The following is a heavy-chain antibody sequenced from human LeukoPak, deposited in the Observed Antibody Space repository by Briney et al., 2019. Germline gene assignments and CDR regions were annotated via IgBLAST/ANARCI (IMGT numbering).Heavy chain of an antibody. Sequence: PGGSLRLSCAASGFTFDDYAMHWVRHAPGKGLEWVSGISWNSGSIGYADSVKGRFTISRDNAKNSLYLQMNSLRAEDTALYYCAKGPSDYWGQGTLVTVSS. J-gene: IGHJ4*02. V-gene: IGHV3-9*01. CDR1: GFTFDDYA. CDR3: AKGPSDY. CDR2: ISWNSGSI.